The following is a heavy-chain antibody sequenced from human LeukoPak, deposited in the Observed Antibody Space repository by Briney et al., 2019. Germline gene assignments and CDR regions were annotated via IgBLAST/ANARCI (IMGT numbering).Heavy chain of an antibody. Sequence: GGSLRLSCAASGFTFSSYAMHWVRQAPGKGLEWVAVISYDGSNKYYADSVKGRFTISRDNSKNTLYLQMNSLRAEDTAVYYCARDYDYYDTNWFDPWGQGTLVTVSS. CDR3: ARDYDYYDTNWFDP. V-gene: IGHV3-30-3*01. CDR1: GFTFSSYA. J-gene: IGHJ5*02. CDR2: ISYDGSNK. D-gene: IGHD3-22*01.